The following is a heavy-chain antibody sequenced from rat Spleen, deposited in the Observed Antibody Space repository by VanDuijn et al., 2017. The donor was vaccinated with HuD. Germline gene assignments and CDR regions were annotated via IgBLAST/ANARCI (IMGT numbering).Heavy chain of an antibody. J-gene: IGHJ4*01. V-gene: IGHV5-25*01. Sequence: EVQLVESGGGLVQPGRSLKLSCAASGFTFSNYDMAWVRQAPTKGLEWVASISPSGGTTYYRDSVKGRFTVSRDNAKSTLYLQMDSLRSEDTATYYCARGKQLYRDYVMDAWGQGTSVTVSS. CDR1: GFTFSNYD. CDR2: ISPSGGTT. CDR3: ARGKQLYRDYVMDA. D-gene: IGHD1-2*01.